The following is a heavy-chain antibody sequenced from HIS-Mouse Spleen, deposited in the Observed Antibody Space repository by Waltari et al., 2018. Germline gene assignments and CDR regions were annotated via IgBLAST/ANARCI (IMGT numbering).Heavy chain of an antibody. CDR1: GGSISSSSYY. CDR3: AREIPYSSSWYDWYFDL. V-gene: IGHV4-39*07. D-gene: IGHD6-13*01. CDR2: IYYSGST. J-gene: IGHJ2*01. Sequence: QLQLQVSGPGLVKPSELRSLTCTVSGGSISSSSYYWRWNRQPPGKGLEWIGSIYYSGSTYYNTSLKGRVTISVDTSKNQFSLKLSSVTTADTAVYYCAREIPYSSSWYDWYFDLWGRGTLVTVSS.